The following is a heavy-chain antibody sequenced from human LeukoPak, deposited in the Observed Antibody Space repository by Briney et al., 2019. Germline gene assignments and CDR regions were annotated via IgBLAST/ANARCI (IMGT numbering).Heavy chain of an antibody. Sequence: SETPSLTCTVSGGSISSYYWSWIRQPAGKGLEWIGRIYTSGSTNYSPSLKSRVTMSVDTSKNQFSLKLSSVTAADTAVYYCARGSLDYVWGSYRSYYFDYWGQGTLVTVSS. J-gene: IGHJ4*02. D-gene: IGHD3-16*02. V-gene: IGHV4-4*07. CDR3: ARGSLDYVWGSYRSYYFDY. CDR2: IYTSGST. CDR1: GGSISSYY.